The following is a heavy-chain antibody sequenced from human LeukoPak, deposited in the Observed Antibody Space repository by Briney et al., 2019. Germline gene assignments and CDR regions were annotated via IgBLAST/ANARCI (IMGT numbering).Heavy chain of an antibody. D-gene: IGHD2-8*02. V-gene: IGHV3-30*18. Sequence: GGSLRLSCAASGFTFSSYSMNWVRQAPGKGLEWVASISYDGVDKYYADSLKGRFTISRDSSKNTLYLQMNSLRAEDTALYYCAKVVTSGYWYYGMDVWGQGTTVTVSS. CDR2: ISYDGVDK. CDR1: GFTFSSYS. J-gene: IGHJ6*02. CDR3: AKVVTSGYWYYGMDV.